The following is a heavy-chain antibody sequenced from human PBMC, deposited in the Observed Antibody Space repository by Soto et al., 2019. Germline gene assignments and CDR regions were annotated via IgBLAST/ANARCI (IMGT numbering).Heavy chain of an antibody. J-gene: IGHJ6*02. D-gene: IGHD2-15*01. CDR3: AREGSYKNYYYYGMDV. V-gene: IGHV4-30-2*01. CDR1: GGSISSGGYS. Sequence: SETLSLTCAVSGGSISSGGYSWSWIRQPPGKGLEWIGYIYHSGSTYYNPSLKSRVTISVDTSRNQFSLKLSSVTAADTAVYYCAREGSYKNYYYYGMDVWGQGTTVT. CDR2: IYHSGST.